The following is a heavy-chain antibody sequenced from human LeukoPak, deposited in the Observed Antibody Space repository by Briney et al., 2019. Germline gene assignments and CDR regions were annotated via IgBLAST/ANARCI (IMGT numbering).Heavy chain of an antibody. Sequence: GGSLRLSCAASGFTFSSYAMSWVRQAPGKGLEWVSAISGGGDTPYNADSVKGRFTISRDNSKNTLYLQINSLRAEDTAVYYCAKDRRTVDAFDLWGQGTLVTLSS. CDR2: ISGGGDTP. J-gene: IGHJ3*01. D-gene: IGHD1-1*01. V-gene: IGHV3-23*01. CDR3: AKDRRTVDAFDL. CDR1: GFTFSSYA.